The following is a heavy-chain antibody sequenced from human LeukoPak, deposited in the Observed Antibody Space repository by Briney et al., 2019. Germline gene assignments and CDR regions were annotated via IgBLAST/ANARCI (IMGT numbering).Heavy chain of an antibody. CDR3: ARGGWFATN. D-gene: IGHD3-10*01. V-gene: IGHV4-59*01. CDR1: GGSISSYY. Sequence: SETLSLPCTVSGGSISSYYWSWIRQPPGKGLEWIGYIYYSGSTNYNPSLKSRVTISVDTSKNQFSLKLSSVTAADTAVYYCARGGWFATNWGQGTLVTVSS. CDR2: IYYSGST. J-gene: IGHJ4*02.